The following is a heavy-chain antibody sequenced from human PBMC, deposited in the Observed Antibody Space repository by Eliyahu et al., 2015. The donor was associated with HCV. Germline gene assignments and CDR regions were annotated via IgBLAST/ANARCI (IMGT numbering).Heavy chain of an antibody. CDR1: GFXXSSYD. CDR3: AREGHDEACDY. CDR2: IGXAGTT. V-gene: IGHV3-13*01. J-gene: IGHJ4*02. D-gene: IGHD3-3*01. Sequence: EVQLVESXXGLVQPGXXXRXSCAASGFXXSSYDMHWVRQATGEGLEWVSAIGXAGTTYYADSVKGRFTISRENAKNSFYLQMSNLRAGDTAVYYCAREGHDEACDYWGQGTVVTVSS.